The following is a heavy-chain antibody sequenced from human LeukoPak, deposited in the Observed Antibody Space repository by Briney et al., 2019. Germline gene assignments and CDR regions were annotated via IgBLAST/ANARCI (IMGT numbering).Heavy chain of an antibody. J-gene: IGHJ6*02. D-gene: IGHD5-18*01. CDR3: ARGPRRGYSYGYVGQNYYYYGMDV. CDR1: GGSFSGYY. CDR2: INHSGST. V-gene: IGHV4-34*01. Sequence: SETLSLTCAVYGGSFSGYYWSWIRQPPGKGLEWSGEINHSGSTNYNPSLKSRVTISVVTSKNQFSLKLSSVTAADTAVYYCARGPRRGYSYGYVGQNYYYYGMDVWGQGTTVTVSS.